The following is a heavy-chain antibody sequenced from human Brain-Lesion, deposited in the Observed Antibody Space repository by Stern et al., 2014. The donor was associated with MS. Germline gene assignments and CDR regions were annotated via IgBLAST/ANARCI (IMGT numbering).Heavy chain of an antibody. Sequence: QVQLVQSGPGLVKPSQTLSLTCTVSGGPISSHSYYWSWIRQPAGKGLEWIGRIYASGNTNYNPSLKSRVSISVDPSKNQLSLRLSSVTASDTAVYYCARDYGDLEFDLWGQGTLVTVSS. V-gene: IGHV4-61*02. J-gene: IGHJ4*02. CDR3: ARDYGDLEFDL. CDR2: IYASGNT. CDR1: GGPISSHSYY. D-gene: IGHD4-17*01.